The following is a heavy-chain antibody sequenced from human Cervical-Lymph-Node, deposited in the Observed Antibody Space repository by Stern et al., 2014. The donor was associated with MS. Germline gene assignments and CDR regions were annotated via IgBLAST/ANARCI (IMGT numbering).Heavy chain of an antibody. J-gene: IGHJ4*02. D-gene: IGHD6-13*01. Sequence: QVTLKESGPTLVKPTQTLTLKCIFSGFSLTTSGVGVGWIRQPPGKALEWLGFMYWDVDKRYRPSLKRRITITKDTAKNQVVLTMTNMDPVDTATYYCIHTSPRVPGIDYWGQGTLVTVSS. CDR3: IHTSPRVPGIDY. V-gene: IGHV2-5*02. CDR1: GFSLTTSGVG. CDR2: MYWDVDK.